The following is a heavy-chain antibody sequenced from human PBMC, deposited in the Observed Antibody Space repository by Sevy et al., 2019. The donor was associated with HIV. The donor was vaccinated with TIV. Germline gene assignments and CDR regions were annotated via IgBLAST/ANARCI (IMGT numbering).Heavy chain of an antibody. D-gene: IGHD5-18*01. V-gene: IGHV1-2*02. CDR1: GYTFTGYY. Sequence: ASVKVSCKASGYTFTGYYMHWVRQAPGQGLEWMGWINPNSGGTNYAQKFQGRVTMTRDTSISTAYMELSRLRSDDTAVYYCARTPYDDTAMGGHYYYGMDVWGQGTTVTVSS. CDR2: INPNSGGT. J-gene: IGHJ6*02. CDR3: ARTPYDDTAMGGHYYYGMDV.